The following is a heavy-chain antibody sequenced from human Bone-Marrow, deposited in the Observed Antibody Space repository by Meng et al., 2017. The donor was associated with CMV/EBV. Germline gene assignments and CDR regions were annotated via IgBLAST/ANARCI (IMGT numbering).Heavy chain of an antibody. Sequence: ASVKVSCKASGYTFTSYGISWVRQALGQGLEWMGWISAYNGNTNYAQKLQGRVTMTTDTSTSTAYMELSSLRSDDTAVYYCERDFVGATQMGYWGQGTLVTVSS. CDR1: GYTFTSYG. J-gene: IGHJ4*02. CDR3: ERDFVGATQMGY. V-gene: IGHV1-18*01. D-gene: IGHD1-26*01. CDR2: ISAYNGNT.